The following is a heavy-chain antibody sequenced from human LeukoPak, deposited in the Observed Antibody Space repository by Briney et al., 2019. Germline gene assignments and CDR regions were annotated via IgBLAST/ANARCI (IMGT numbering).Heavy chain of an antibody. V-gene: IGHV5-51*01. J-gene: IGHJ4*02. CDR3: ARKANGMAAPFDS. CDR1: GYNSSNYW. Sequence: GESLKISCEASGYNSSNYWINWVRQKPGKGLEWMGIIYPGDSDTRYGPSVQGHVTISADRSANTAYLQWSRLEASDTAKYFCARKANGMAAPFDSWAQGTLVTVSS. CDR2: IYPGDSDT. D-gene: IGHD6-13*01.